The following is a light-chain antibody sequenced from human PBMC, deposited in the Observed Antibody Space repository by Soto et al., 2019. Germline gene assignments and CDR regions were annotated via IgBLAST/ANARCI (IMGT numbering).Light chain of an antibody. V-gene: IGKV1-5*01. CDR3: QQYNTYLYT. CDR1: QSISNW. CDR2: DAS. Sequence: DIQMTQSPSTLSASVGDRVTITCRASQSISNWLAWYQQKPGKAPKFLIYDASSLKSGVPSRFSGSGSGTEFPLTISSLQPDDFATYYCQQYNTYLYTFGQGTKLEIK. J-gene: IGKJ2*01.